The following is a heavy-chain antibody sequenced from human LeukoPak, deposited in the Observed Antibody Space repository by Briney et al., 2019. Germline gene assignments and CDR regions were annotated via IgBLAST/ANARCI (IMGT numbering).Heavy chain of an antibody. V-gene: IGHV3-30-3*01. Sequence: GGSLRLSCAASGFTFSSYAMHWVRQAPGKGLEWVAVISYDGSNKYYADSVKGRFTISRDNSKNTLYLQMNSLRAEDTAVYYCARGDYFDYWGQGTLVTVSS. CDR1: GFTFSSYA. CDR2: ISYDGSNK. J-gene: IGHJ4*02. CDR3: ARGDYFDY.